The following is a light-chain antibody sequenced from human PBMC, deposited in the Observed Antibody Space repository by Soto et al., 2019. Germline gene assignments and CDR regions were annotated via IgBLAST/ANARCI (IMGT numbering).Light chain of an antibody. CDR3: QQYGSSPALT. CDR2: GAS. CDR1: QSLLDSDDGNTY. J-gene: IGKJ4*01. V-gene: IGKV2-40*01. Sequence: DIVMTQTPLSLPVTPGEPASISCRSSQSLLDSDDGNTYLDWYLQKPGQSPQRLIYGASSRATGIPDRFSGSGSGTDFTLTISRLEPEDFAVYYCQQYGSSPALTFGGGTKVDIK.